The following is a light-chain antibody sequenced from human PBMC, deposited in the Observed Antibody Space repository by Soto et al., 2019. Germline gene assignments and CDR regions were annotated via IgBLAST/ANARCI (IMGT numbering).Light chain of an antibody. V-gene: IGKV3-11*01. J-gene: IGKJ3*01. CDR3: HQRSNWLFT. Sequence: EIVLTQSPATLSLSSGERATLSCRASQSVSSYLAWYQQKPGQAPRLLIYDAFNRATGIPARFSGSGSGTDFTLTISSLEPEDFAVYYCHQRSNWLFTFGPGTKVDPK. CDR2: DAF. CDR1: QSVSSY.